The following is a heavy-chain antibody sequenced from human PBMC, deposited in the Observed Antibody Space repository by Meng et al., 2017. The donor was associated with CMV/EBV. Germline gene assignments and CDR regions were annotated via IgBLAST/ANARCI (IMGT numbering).Heavy chain of an antibody. CDR2: IRYDGSNK. V-gene: IGHV3-30*02. CDR3: AKVCSSTSCYTGDYYCYGMDV. J-gene: IGHJ6*02. D-gene: IGHD2-2*02. CDR1: GFTFSSYG. Sequence: GESLKISCAASGFTFSSYGMHWVRQAPGKGLEWVAFIRYDGSNKYYADSVKGRFTISRDNSKNTLYLQMNSLRAEDTAVYYCAKVCSSTSCYTGDYYCYGMDVWGQGTTVTVSS.